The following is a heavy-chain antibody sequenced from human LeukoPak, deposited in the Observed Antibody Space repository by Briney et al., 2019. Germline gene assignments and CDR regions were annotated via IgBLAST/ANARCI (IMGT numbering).Heavy chain of an antibody. CDR1: GFTFSSYS. J-gene: IGHJ4*02. CDR3: ARDYYNSSGYYSSGD. Sequence: GGSLRLSCAASGFTFSSYSMNWVRQAPGKGLEWVSYISSSSSTIYYADSVKGRFTISRDNAKNSLYLQMNSLRAEDTAVYYCARDYYNSSGYYSSGDWGRGTLVTVSS. CDR2: ISSSSSTI. D-gene: IGHD3-22*01. V-gene: IGHV3-48*04.